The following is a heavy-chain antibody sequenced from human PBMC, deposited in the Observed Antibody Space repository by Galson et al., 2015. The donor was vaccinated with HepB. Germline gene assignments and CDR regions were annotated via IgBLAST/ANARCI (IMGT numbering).Heavy chain of an antibody. Sequence: SLRLSCAASGFTFDDYAMHWVRQGPGKGLEWVSGISWNSGSKGYADSVKGRFTISRDNAKNSLYLQMNSLRAEDTALYYCAKDLWWGDHAAGHDAFDMWGQGTMVTVSS. CDR2: ISWNSGSK. J-gene: IGHJ3*02. CDR1: GFTFDDYA. D-gene: IGHD2-21*01. V-gene: IGHV3-9*01. CDR3: AKDLWWGDHAAGHDAFDM.